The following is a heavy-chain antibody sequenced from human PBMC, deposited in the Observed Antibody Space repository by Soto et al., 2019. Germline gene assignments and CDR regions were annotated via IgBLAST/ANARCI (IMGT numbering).Heavy chain of an antibody. CDR1: GYTFSSYA. J-gene: IGHJ4*02. V-gene: IGHV1-3*01. CDR2: INAGYGNT. CDR3: ARDTGDGTFDF. Sequence: QVHLVQSGAEVRKPGASVKVSCKASGYTFSSYAMHWVRQAHGQRLEWMGWINAGYGNTKSSQKFQDRVTISRDTSASTDYIELTSLRSEDTAVYYCARDTGDGTFDFWGQGNLVTVSS. D-gene: IGHD7-27*01.